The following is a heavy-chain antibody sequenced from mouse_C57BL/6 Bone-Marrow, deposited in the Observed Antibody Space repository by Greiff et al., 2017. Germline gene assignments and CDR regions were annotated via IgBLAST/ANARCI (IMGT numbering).Heavy chain of an antibody. Sequence: QVTLKVSGAELARPGASVKMSCKASGYTFTSYTMHWVKQRPGQGLEWIGYINPSSGYTKYNQKFKDKATLTADKSSSTAYMQLSSLTSEDSAVYYCARDGPNAYWGQGTLVTVSA. J-gene: IGHJ3*01. D-gene: IGHD2-3*01. V-gene: IGHV1-4*01. CDR2: INPSSGYT. CDR1: GYTFTSYT. CDR3: ARDGPNAY.